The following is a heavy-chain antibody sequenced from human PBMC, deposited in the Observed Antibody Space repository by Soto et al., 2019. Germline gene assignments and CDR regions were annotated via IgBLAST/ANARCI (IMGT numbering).Heavy chain of an antibody. V-gene: IGHV4-31*03. J-gene: IGHJ4*02. D-gene: IGHD6-13*01. CDR1: GGPVINGDTY. CDR3: ARDEPGAAHY. Sequence: QVQLQESCPGLVKPSQTLSLTCTFPGGPVINGDTYLNWLRQHPEKGLEWMGYINYRGTTNYDPAHKSGMLIAVDTSKNQFSLRLTSGTAEATAGYFCARDEPGAAHYWGQGTLVTVSS. CDR2: INYRGTT.